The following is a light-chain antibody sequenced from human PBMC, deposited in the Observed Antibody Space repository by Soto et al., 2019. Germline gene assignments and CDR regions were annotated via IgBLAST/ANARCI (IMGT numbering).Light chain of an antibody. J-gene: IGLJ1*01. CDR3: SSYAIASTPIYV. V-gene: IGLV2-14*01. CDR1: SSDIGTDNY. Sequence: QSVLTQPASVSGFPGQSITISCTGTSSDIGTDNYVSWYQHHPGKAPQLVISEDRNRPSGMSNRFSGSNSGNTSSLTISGLPAEDAADYYCSSYAIASTPIYVFGPGTKATVL. CDR2: EDR.